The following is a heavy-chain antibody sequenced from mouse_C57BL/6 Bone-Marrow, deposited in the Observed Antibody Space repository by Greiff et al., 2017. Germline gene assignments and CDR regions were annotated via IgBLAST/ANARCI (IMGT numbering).Heavy chain of an antibody. J-gene: IGHJ2*01. CDR2: INPNNGGT. CDR1: GYTFTDYN. Sequence: EVQLQQSGPELVKPGASVKMSCKASGYTFTDYNMHWVKQSHGKSLEWIGYINPNNGGTSYNQKFKDKATLTVSKSSSTAYMELRSLTSEDSAVYYCARWGLRREYWGQGTTLTVSS. D-gene: IGHD2-4*01. V-gene: IGHV1-22*01. CDR3: ARWGLRREY.